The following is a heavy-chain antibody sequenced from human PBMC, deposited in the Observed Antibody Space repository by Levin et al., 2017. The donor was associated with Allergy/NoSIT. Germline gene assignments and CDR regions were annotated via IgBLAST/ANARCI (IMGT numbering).Heavy chain of an antibody. J-gene: IGHJ4*02. D-gene: IGHD5-18*01. CDR1: GGSIRSNY. CDR2: IYNSGST. V-gene: IGHV4-59*01. CDR3: ARVVSGGGYTKIDY. Sequence: SQTLSLPCTVSGGSIRSNYWSWLRQPPGKGLEWIGHIYNSGSTNYYPSLKSRVTISVDTSKNQFFLKLSSVTAADTAMYYCARVVSGGGYTKIDYWGQGTLVTVSS.